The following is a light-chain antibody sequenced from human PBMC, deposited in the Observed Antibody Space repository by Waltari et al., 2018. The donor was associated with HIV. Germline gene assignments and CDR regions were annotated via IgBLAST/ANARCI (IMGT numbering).Light chain of an antibody. CDR2: WAS. Sequence: DIVLTQSPDSLAVCLGGRGTINCKSRQNVLSHPSKKNFLAWYQQKPGQSPQLLIYWASNRESGVPDRFSGSGSGRNFSLTISSLQAEDVAVYFCQQYYYIPYTFGQGTKLEIK. V-gene: IGKV4-1*01. CDR1: QNVLSHPSKKNF. J-gene: IGKJ2*01. CDR3: QQYYYIPYT.